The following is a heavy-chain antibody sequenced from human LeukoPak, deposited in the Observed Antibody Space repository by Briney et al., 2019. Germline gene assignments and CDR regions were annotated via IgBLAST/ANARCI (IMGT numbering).Heavy chain of an antibody. J-gene: IGHJ4*02. D-gene: IGHD6-19*01. CDR1: GLIFRNDG. Sequence: AGSLRLYCEASGLIFRNDGMHGVGQAPGKGLEWVALIWYDGQTKFYADSVKDRFTISRDNSGNTLFLQMSSLRVEDTAMYYCAREWGRIAVAGGPGYWGQGILVTVSS. V-gene: IGHV3-33*01. CDR2: IWYDGQTK. CDR3: AREWGRIAVAGGPGY.